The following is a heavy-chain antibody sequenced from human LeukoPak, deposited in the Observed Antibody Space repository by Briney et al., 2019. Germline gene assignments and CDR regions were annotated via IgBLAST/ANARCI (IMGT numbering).Heavy chain of an antibody. CDR3: ARGSNALTSPLYFDY. V-gene: IGHV1-2*02. D-gene: IGHD4/OR15-4a*01. Sequence: ASVKVSCKASGYTFTGYYMHWVRQAPGRGLEWMGWINPNSGGTNYAQKFQGRVTMTRDTSTSTAYMELSRLRSDDTAVYYCARGSNALTSPLYFDYWGQGTLVTVSS. CDR1: GYTFTGYY. J-gene: IGHJ4*02. CDR2: INPNSGGT.